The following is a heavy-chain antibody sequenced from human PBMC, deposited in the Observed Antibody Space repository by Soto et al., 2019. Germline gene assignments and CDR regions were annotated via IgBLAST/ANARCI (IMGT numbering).Heavy chain of an antibody. V-gene: IGHV1-69*01. Sequence: QVQLVQSGAEVKKPGSSVKVSCKASGGTFSSYAISWVRQAPGQGLEWMGGIIPIFGTANYAQKFQGRVTITADESTSTAYMELSSLRSEDTAVYYCASVVGFGSESYYYGMDVWGQGTTVTVSS. D-gene: IGHD3-10*01. CDR3: ASVVGFGSESYYYGMDV. J-gene: IGHJ6*02. CDR1: GGTFSSYA. CDR2: IIPIFGTA.